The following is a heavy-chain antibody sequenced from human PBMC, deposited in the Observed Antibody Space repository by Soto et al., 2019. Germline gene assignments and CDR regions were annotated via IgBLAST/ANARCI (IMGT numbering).Heavy chain of an antibody. CDR1: GFTFDDYG. Sequence: EVQLVESGGGVLRPGGSLRLSCAASGFTFDDYGMSWARQAPGKGLEWVSGVNWNGGSTGYAASVKGRLTISRDNAKNCQYLQMNSVRAEDTAFYYCVRGASLNFDYWGQGTLVTVSS. D-gene: IGHD1-26*01. J-gene: IGHJ4*02. CDR3: VRGASLNFDY. CDR2: VNWNGGST. V-gene: IGHV3-20*04.